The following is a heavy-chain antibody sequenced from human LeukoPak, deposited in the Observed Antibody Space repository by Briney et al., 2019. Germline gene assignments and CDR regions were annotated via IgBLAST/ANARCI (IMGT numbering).Heavy chain of an antibody. CDR3: ARAPYPPDDYGDFQPGGVFDY. Sequence: ASVKVSCKASGYTFTSYAMHWVRQAPGQRLEWMGWINAGNGNTKYSQKFQGRVTITRDTSASTAYMELSSLRSEDTAVYYCARAPYPPDDYGDFQPGGVFDYWGQGTLVTVSS. V-gene: IGHV1-3*01. CDR1: GYTFTSYA. D-gene: IGHD4-17*01. CDR2: INAGNGNT. J-gene: IGHJ4*02.